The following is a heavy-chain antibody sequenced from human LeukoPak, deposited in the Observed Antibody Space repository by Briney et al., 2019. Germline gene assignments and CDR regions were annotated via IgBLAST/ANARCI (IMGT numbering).Heavy chain of an antibody. Sequence: GGSLRLSCAASGFTFDDYGMSWVRHAPGKGLEWVSSINWNGGDIGYEDSVKGRFTISRDNAKSSLYLQMNSLRAEDTALYYCARDLSYCSGGSCYSASIDYWGQGTLVTVSS. D-gene: IGHD2-15*01. CDR1: GFTFDDYG. J-gene: IGHJ4*02. CDR2: INWNGGDI. CDR3: ARDLSYCSGGSCYSASIDY. V-gene: IGHV3-20*04.